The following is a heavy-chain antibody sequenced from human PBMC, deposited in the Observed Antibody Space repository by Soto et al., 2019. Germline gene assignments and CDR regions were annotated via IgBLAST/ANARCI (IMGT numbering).Heavy chain of an antibody. CDR3: AREIVVPAQTRGHSCGQFDY. J-gene: IGHJ4*02. D-gene: IGHD2-2*01. CDR1: GFAFRSYT. V-gene: IGHV3-21*01. CDR2: ISSDNYI. Sequence: AGGSLRLSCAASGFAFRSYTMNWVRQAPGKGLEWVSSISSDNYIYYADSVKGRFTISTDNAKNSLYLQMNSLRAEDTAVYFCAREIVVPAQTRGHSCGQFDYWGQGT.